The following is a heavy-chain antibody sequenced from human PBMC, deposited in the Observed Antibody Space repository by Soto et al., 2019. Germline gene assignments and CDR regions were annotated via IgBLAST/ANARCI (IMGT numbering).Heavy chain of an antibody. Sequence: EVQLLESGGGLVQPGGSLRLSCAASGFTFRTYAMGWVRQAPGKGLEWVSAISDSGGAIFYADSVKGRFTMSRDNSRNPLYLQMNGLRADDTAVYYCAKIGGSSSNFDFWGQGTLVTVSS. V-gene: IGHV3-23*01. J-gene: IGHJ4*02. CDR2: ISDSGGAI. D-gene: IGHD6-6*01. CDR3: AKIGGSSSNFDF. CDR1: GFTFRTYA.